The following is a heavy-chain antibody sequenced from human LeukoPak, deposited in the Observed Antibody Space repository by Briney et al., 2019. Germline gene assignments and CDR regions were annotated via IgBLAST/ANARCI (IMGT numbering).Heavy chain of an antibody. D-gene: IGHD2-2*01. CDR3: ARDIVVVPAAMRGYYMDV. J-gene: IGHJ6*03. V-gene: IGHV4-34*01. CDR1: GGSFSGYY. Sequence: SETLSLTCAVYGGSFSGYYWSWIRQPPGKGLEWIGEINHSGSTNYNPSLKSRVTISVDTSKNQFSLKLSSVTAADTAVYYCARDIVVVPAAMRGYYMDVWGKGTTVTVSS. CDR2: INHSGST.